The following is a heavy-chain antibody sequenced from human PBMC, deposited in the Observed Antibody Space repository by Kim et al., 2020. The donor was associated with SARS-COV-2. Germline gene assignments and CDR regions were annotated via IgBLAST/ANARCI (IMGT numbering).Heavy chain of an antibody. CDR3: ARGINWLDP. Sequence: SGRSNYAPPLKSRVTISIDGSRNQFSLKLASMTAADTAVYYCARGINWLDPWGQGTLVTVSS. CDR2: SGRS. J-gene: IGHJ5*02. V-gene: IGHV4-4*08.